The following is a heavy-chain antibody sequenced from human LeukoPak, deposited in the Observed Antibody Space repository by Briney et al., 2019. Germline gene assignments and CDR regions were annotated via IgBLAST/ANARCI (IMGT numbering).Heavy chain of an antibody. Sequence: GESLKISCKGSGYSFTSYWTGWVRQMPGKGREWMGIIYPGDSDTRYSPSFQGQVTISADKSISTAYLQWSSLKASDTAMYYCARLGYCTNGVCYKSYYFDYWGQGTLVTVSS. CDR3: ARLGYCTNGVCYKSYYFDY. D-gene: IGHD2-8*01. J-gene: IGHJ4*02. V-gene: IGHV5-51*01. CDR2: IYPGDSDT. CDR1: GYSFTSYW.